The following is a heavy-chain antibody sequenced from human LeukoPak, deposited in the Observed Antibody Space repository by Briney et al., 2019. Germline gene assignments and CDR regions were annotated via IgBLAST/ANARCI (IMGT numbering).Heavy chain of an antibody. Sequence: PGGSLRLSCAASGFTFSSYWMHWVRHAPGKGLVWVSHIKSDGSSTTYADSVKGRFTIARDNAKNTLYLQMNSLRAEDTAVYYCARAAGQIHKAFDMWGQGTMVTVSS. CDR1: GFTFSSYW. CDR3: ARAAGQIHKAFDM. V-gene: IGHV3-74*01. D-gene: IGHD6-13*01. J-gene: IGHJ3*02. CDR2: IKSDGSST.